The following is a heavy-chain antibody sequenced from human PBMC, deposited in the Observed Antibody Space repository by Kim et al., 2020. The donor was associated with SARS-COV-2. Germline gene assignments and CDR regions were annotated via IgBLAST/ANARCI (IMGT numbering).Heavy chain of an antibody. V-gene: IGHV3-30-3*01. CDR1: GFTFGSYT. Sequence: GGSLRLSCAASGFTFGSYTMHWVRQAPGKGLEWVAVISYDGRNKYYADSVKGRFTISRDNSKNTLYLQMNSLRAEDTAVYYCARDSEQGVVPTIDDWGQGTLVTVSS. CDR2: ISYDGRNK. D-gene: IGHD3-3*01. CDR3: ARDSEQGVVPTIDD. J-gene: IGHJ4*02.